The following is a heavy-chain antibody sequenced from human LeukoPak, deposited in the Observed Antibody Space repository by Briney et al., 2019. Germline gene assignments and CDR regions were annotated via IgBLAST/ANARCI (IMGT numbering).Heavy chain of an antibody. J-gene: IGHJ4*02. CDR2: INHSGST. Sequence: SETLSLTCAVYGGSFSGYYWSWIRQPPGKGLEWIGEINHSGSTNYNPSLKSRVTISVDTSKNQFSLKLSSVTAADTAVYYCARRVRWLRIDYWGQGTLVTVSS. D-gene: IGHD5-12*01. CDR3: ARRVRWLRIDY. CDR1: GGSFSGYY. V-gene: IGHV4-34*01.